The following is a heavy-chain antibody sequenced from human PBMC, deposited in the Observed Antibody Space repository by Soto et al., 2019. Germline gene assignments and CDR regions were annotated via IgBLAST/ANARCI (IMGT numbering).Heavy chain of an antibody. CDR2: FSARGGNT. V-gene: IGHV3-23*01. Sequence: EVQLLESGGGLVHPGGSLRLSCAASGFTFSTYGMGWVRQAPGKRLEWVSVFSARGGNTYYADYVKGQLTISRDNTRHTLYLEMNSLRADDTAVYFCVKDHGDPTPKVYYFDYWGQGTMVIVSS. D-gene: IGHD3-10*01. J-gene: IGHJ4*02. CDR3: VKDHGDPTPKVYYFDY. CDR1: GFTFSTYG.